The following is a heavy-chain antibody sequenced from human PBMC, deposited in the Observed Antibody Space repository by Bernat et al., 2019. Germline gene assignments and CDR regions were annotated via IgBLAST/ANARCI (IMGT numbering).Heavy chain of an antibody. V-gene: IGHV3-48*03. CDR1: GFTFSSYE. CDR2: ISSSGSTI. CDR3: ARRYCSSTSCSLGLDY. D-gene: IGHD2-2*01. Sequence: EVQLLESGGGLVQPGGSLRLSCAASGFTFSSYEMNWVRQAPGKGLEWVSYISSSGSTIYYADSVKGRFTISRDNAKNSLYLQMNSLRAEDTAVYYCARRYCSSTSCSLGLDYWGQGTLVTVSS. J-gene: IGHJ4*02.